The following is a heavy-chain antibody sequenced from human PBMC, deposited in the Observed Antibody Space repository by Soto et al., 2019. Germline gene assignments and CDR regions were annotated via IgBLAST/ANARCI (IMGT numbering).Heavy chain of an antibody. Sequence: GGSLRLSCAASGFTFSNYWMHWVRQAPGKGLVWVSRINSDASSSGYADSVKGRFTVSRDNAKNTVNLQVNSLRVDDTAVYYCAREKGNYGMDVWGQGTTVTVSS. CDR2: INSDASSS. D-gene: IGHD6-13*01. CDR3: AREKGNYGMDV. CDR1: GFTFSNYW. V-gene: IGHV3-74*01. J-gene: IGHJ6*02.